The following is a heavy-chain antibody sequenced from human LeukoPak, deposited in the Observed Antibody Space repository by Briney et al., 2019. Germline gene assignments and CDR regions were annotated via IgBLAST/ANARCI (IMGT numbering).Heavy chain of an antibody. J-gene: IGHJ4*02. D-gene: IGHD6-19*01. CDR1: GGSISSGSYY. Sequence: SETLSLTCTVSGGSISSGSYYWNWIRRPAGKGLEWIGHMYSSGSANYNPSLKSRVTISVDTSKNQFSLKLSSVTAADTAVYYCARGGSGWSYYFDDWGQGTLVTVSS. V-gene: IGHV4-61*09. CDR2: MYSSGSA. CDR3: ARGGSGWSYYFDD.